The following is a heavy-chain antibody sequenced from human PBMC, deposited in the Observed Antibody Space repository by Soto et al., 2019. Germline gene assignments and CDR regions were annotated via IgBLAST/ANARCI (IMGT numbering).Heavy chain of an antibody. CDR1: GGSSSTKSDY. CDR3: ARLRYRQIVPKSYHYYGLDV. D-gene: IGHD6-6*01. Sequence: PSETLSLTCTVSGGSSSTKSDYWGWIRQPPGQGLEWIGNIYHSGSTYYNPSLKSRVTISIDTSKNQFSLKLISVTAADTAVYYCARLRYRQIVPKSYHYYGLDVWGQGTTVTVSS. CDR2: IYHSGST. J-gene: IGHJ6*01. V-gene: IGHV4-39*01.